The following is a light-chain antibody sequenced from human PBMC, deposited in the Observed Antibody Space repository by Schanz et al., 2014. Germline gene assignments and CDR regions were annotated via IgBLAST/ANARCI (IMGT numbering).Light chain of an antibody. Sequence: ALTQPASVSGSPGQSITISCTGTSSDVGGYNSVSWYQQHPGKAPKLMIYDVSNRPSGISNRFSGSKSGNTASLTISGLQAEDEADYYCSSYTSSSTWVFGGGTKLTVL. J-gene: IGLJ3*02. CDR3: SSYTSSSTWV. CDR2: DVS. CDR1: SSDVGGYNS. V-gene: IGLV2-14*03.